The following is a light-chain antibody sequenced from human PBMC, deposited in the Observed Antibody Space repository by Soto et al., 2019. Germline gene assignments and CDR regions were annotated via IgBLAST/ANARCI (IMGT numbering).Light chain of an antibody. J-gene: IGLJ2*01. V-gene: IGLV3-21*02. Sequence: SYELTQPPSVSVAPGQAARITCEGKNIGGKSVQWYQQRPGQAPMMVIYDDSDRPAGIPARFSGSNSGNTATLTISRVEAGDEAVYYCQVWDSSSDVVFGGGTKLTVL. CDR3: QVWDSSSDVV. CDR2: DDS. CDR1: NIGGKS.